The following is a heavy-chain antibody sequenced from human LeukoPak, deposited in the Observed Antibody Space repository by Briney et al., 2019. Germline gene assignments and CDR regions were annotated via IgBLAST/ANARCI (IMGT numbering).Heavy chain of an antibody. J-gene: IGHJ4*02. Sequence: GGSLRLSCAASGFTFSSYAMSWVRQAPGKGLDWVSAISGSGGSTYYADSVKGRFTISRDNSKNTLYLQMNSLRAEDTAVYYCAKDRLVNYYDSSGPAGAADYWGQGTLVTVSS. V-gene: IGHV3-23*01. D-gene: IGHD3-22*01. CDR3: AKDRLVNYYDSSGPAGAADY. CDR2: ISGSGGST. CDR1: GFTFSSYA.